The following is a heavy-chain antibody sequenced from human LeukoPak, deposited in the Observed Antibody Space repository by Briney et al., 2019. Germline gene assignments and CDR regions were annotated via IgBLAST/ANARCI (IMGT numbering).Heavy chain of an antibody. D-gene: IGHD3-10*01. V-gene: IGHV3-23*01. J-gene: IGHJ4*02. Sequence: GGSLRLSCAASGFTFSSYAMSWVRQAPGKGLEWVSAISGSGGSTYYADSVKGRFTISRDNSKNTLYLQMNSLRAEDTAVYYCAKAGRLWFGESPSDYWGQGTLVTVSS. CDR1: GFTFSSYA. CDR2: ISGSGGST. CDR3: AKAGRLWFGESPSDY.